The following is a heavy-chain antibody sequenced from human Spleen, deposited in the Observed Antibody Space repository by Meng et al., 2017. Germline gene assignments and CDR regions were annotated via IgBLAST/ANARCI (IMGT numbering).Heavy chain of an antibody. D-gene: IGHD3-22*01. CDR1: GYTFTGYY. CDR2: INPNSGGT. CDR3: ASDLPYYYDSSGYSGVYSFDI. V-gene: IGHV1-2*06. Sequence: ASVKVSCKASGYTFTGYYMHWVRQAPGQGLEWMGRINPNSGGTNYAQKFQGRVTMTRDTSISTAYMELSRLRSDDTAVYYCASDLPYYYDSSGYSGVYSFDIWGQGTMVT. J-gene: IGHJ3*02.